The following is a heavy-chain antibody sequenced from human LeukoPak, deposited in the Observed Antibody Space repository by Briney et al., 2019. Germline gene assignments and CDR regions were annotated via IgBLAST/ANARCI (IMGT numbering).Heavy chain of an antibody. CDR1: GFTFSSYG. V-gene: IGHV3-30*02. D-gene: IGHD1-26*01. CDR2: IRYDGSNK. Sequence: QPGGSLRLSCAASGFTFSSYGMHWVRQAPGKGLEWVAFIRYDGSNKYYADSVKGRFTISRDNSKNTLYLQMNSLRAEDTAVYYCARGIVGATGIFDPWGQGTLVTVSS. CDR3: ARGIVGATGIFDP. J-gene: IGHJ5*02.